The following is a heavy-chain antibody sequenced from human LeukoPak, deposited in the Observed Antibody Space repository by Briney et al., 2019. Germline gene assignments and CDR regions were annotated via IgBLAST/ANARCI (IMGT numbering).Heavy chain of an antibody. J-gene: IGHJ4*02. D-gene: IGHD1-26*01. CDR2: ISGRGDKT. V-gene: IGHV3-23*01. CDR3: AKGIQWELPLEY. CDR1: GFTFRNYA. Sequence: PGGSLRLSCAASGFTFRNYAMRWVRQAPGKGLEWVSVISGRGDKTYYAGSAKGRFTISRDNSKNTLYLQMNSLRDVDTAIYYCAKGIQWELPLEYWGQGTLVTVSS.